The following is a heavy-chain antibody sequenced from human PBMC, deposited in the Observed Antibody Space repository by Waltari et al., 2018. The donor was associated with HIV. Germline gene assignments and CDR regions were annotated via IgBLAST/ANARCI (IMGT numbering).Heavy chain of an antibody. V-gene: IGHV1-46*03. CDR1: GYTFTNYY. Sequence: QVQLVQSGAEVKKPGASMKISCKAFGYTFTNYYMHWVRQAPGQWLEWMGIINPSDVSTIYAQKFQGRGTMTRDTSTSTVDMELSSLRSEDTAVYYCARDLLPRDYYGMDVWGQGTTVTISS. D-gene: IGHD1-26*01. CDR3: ARDLLPRDYYGMDV. CDR2: INPSDVST. J-gene: IGHJ6*02.